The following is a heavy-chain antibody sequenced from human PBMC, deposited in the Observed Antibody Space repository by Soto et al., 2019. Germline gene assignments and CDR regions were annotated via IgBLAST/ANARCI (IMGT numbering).Heavy chain of an antibody. V-gene: IGHV4-59*01. CDR3: ARANPGYYHDSSGYSGYYFDY. CDR2: IYYSGTT. Sequence: SETLSLTCTVSGGSISSYYWSWIRQPPGKGLEWIGYIYYSGTTNYNPSLKRRVTISVDTSKNQFSLKLSSVTAADTAVYYCARANPGYYHDSSGYSGYYFDYWGQGSLVTVSS. D-gene: IGHD3-22*01. CDR1: GGSISSYY. J-gene: IGHJ4*02.